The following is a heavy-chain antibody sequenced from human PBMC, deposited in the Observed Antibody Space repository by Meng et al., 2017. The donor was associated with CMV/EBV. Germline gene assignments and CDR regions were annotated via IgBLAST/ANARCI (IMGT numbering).Heavy chain of an antibody. Sequence: GQLVQCGAKVKKPGAAVKASCKSSGYTLTSYGSSWVRQAPGQGLEWMGWISAYNGNTNYAQKLQGRVTMTTDTSTSTAYMELRSLRSDDTAVYYCARVGVGATWYFDYWGQGTLVTVSS. D-gene: IGHD1-26*01. CDR1: GYTLTSYG. V-gene: IGHV1-18*01. J-gene: IGHJ4*02. CDR3: ARVGVGATWYFDY. CDR2: ISAYNGNT.